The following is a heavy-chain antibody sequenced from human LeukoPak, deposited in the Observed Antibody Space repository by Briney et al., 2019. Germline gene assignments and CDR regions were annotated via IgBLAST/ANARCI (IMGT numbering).Heavy chain of an antibody. CDR1: GFTFSSYW. Sequence: GGSLRLSCAASGFTFSSYWMHWVRQAPGKGLVWVSRIKSDGSTRYADSVKGRFTISRDNAKNTVSLQMNSLRAEDTGVYYCARAPSKIGGYYPEYFRHWGQGTLVTVSP. J-gene: IGHJ1*01. V-gene: IGHV3-74*01. CDR3: ARAPSKIGGYYPEYFRH. CDR2: IKSDGST. D-gene: IGHD3-22*01.